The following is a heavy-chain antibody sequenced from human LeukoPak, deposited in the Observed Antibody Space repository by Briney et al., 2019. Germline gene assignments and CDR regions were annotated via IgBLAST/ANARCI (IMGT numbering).Heavy chain of an antibody. J-gene: IGHJ4*02. CDR3: ATYPGPTIQGSFDY. Sequence: ASVNVSCKASGYTFTGYYMHWVRQAPGQGLEWMGWINPNSGGTNYAQKFQGRVTMTRDTSISTAYMELSRLRSDDTAMYYCATYPGPTIQGSFDYWGQGTLVTVSS. CDR1: GYTFTGYY. D-gene: IGHD5-18*01. CDR2: INPNSGGT. V-gene: IGHV1-2*02.